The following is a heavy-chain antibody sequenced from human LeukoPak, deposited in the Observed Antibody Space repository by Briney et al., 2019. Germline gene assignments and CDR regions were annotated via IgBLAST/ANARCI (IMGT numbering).Heavy chain of an antibody. D-gene: IGHD3-10*01. CDR2: ISSSGSTI. CDR1: GCSISSYE. V-gene: IGHV3-48*03. CDR3: ARDSSPDYYARDAFAT. Sequence: AGSLTLTCAASGCSISSYEMNWVRQPAGKGLEWVSYISSSGSTIYYAASVKRRFTFSRDNDKNFLYMQMTILTADDTAVYYCARDSSPDYYARDAFATWGQGTMVTASS. J-gene: IGHJ3*02.